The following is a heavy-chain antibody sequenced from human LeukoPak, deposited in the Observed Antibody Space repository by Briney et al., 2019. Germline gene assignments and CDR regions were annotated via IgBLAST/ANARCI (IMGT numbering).Heavy chain of an antibody. CDR2: FSGSGGTT. CDR3: ANGNRCTSPNCLGYYYFYMDV. D-gene: IGHD2-8*01. Sequence: GGSLRLSCAASGFTFDDYAMHWVRQAPGRGLEWVSGFSGSGGTTYYADSVKGRFTISRDNSKNTLYLQMNSLRAEDTAVYYCANGNRCTSPNCLGYYYFYMDVWGKGTTVTVSS. J-gene: IGHJ6*03. CDR1: GFTFDDYA. V-gene: IGHV3-23*01.